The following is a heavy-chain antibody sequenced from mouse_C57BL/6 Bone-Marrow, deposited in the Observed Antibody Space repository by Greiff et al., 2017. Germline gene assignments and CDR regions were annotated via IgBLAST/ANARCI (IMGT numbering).Heavy chain of an antibody. CDR3: ARNRDYDRYYYAMDY. D-gene: IGHD2-4*01. Sequence: QVQLQQSDAELVKPGASVKISCKVSGYTFTDHTIHWMKQRPEQGLEWIGYIYPRDGSTKYNEKFKGKATLTADKSSSTAYMQLHSLTSEDSAVYFCARNRDYDRYYYAMDYWGQGTSVTVSS. CDR1: GYTFTDHT. CDR2: IYPRDGST. V-gene: IGHV1-78*01. J-gene: IGHJ4*01.